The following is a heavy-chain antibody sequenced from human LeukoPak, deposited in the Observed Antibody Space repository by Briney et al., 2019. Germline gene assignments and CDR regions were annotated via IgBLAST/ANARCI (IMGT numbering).Heavy chain of an antibody. J-gene: IGHJ4*02. CDR3: ARGAWKFDF. CDR1: GGSISSYY. Sequence: SETLSLTCSVYGGSISSYYWSWIRQPPGKGLEWIGYVYYSGSTNYNPSLKSRVTISIDTSKNQFSLKLSSVTAADTAVYYCARGAWKFDFWGQGTLVTVSS. D-gene: IGHD1-1*01. CDR2: VYYSGST. V-gene: IGHV4-59*01.